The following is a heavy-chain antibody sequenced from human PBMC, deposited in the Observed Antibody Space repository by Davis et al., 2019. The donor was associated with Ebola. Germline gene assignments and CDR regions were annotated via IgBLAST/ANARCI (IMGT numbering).Heavy chain of an antibody. CDR3: ARDNGYCSGGSCYSAGWFDP. CDR2: ISTYNGNT. CDR1: GYTFTSYG. D-gene: IGHD2-15*01. Sequence: ASVKVSCKASGYTFTSYGISWVRQAPGQGLEWMGWISTYNGNTNYAQKLQGRVTMTTDTSTSTAYMELRSLRSDDTAVYYCARDNGYCSGGSCYSAGWFDPWGQGTLVTVSS. J-gene: IGHJ5*02. V-gene: IGHV1-18*01.